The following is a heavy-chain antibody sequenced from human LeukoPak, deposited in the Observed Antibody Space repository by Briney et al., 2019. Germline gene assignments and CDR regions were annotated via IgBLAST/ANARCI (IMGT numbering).Heavy chain of an antibody. CDR1: GFTFNNYN. V-gene: IGHV3-21*04. D-gene: IGHD5-12*01. Sequence: GGSLRLSCAASGFTFNNYNMNWVRQAPGKGLEWVSSISSSSSSYIYYADSVKGRFTISRDNSKNTLYLQVNSLRAEDTAVYYCAGERDRRGYGAFNIWGQGTMVTVSS. CDR3: AGERDRRGYGAFNI. J-gene: IGHJ3*02. CDR2: ISSSSSSYI.